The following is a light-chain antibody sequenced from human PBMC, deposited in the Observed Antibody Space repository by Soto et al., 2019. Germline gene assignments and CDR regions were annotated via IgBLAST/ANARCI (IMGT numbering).Light chain of an antibody. V-gene: IGLV2-14*01. CDR1: NSVVGGYNY. CDR3: SSYTTSSLYV. Sequence: QAVVTQPASVSGSPGQSITISCSGTNSVVGGYNYVSWYQQHPGKAPKLMIYDVSYRPSGISNRFSGSKSDNTASLTISGLQAEDEADYYCSSYTTSSLYVFGTGTKVTVL. J-gene: IGLJ1*01. CDR2: DVS.